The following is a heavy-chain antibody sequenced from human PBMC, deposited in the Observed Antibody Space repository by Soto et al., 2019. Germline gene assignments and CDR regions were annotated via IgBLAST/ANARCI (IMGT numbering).Heavy chain of an antibody. CDR3: AREGRYCSGGSCYLGDYYYGMDV. CDR2: INHSGST. CDR1: GGSFSGYY. V-gene: IGHV4-34*01. J-gene: IGHJ6*02. Sequence: SETLSLTCAVYGGSFSGYYWSWIRQPPGKGLEWIGEINHSGSTNYNPSLKSRVTISVDTSKNQFSLKLSSVTAADTAVYYCAREGRYCSGGSCYLGDYYYGMDVWGQGTTVTVSS. D-gene: IGHD2-15*01.